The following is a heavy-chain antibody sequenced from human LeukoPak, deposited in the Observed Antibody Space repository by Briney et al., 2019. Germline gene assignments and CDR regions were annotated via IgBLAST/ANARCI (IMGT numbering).Heavy chain of an antibody. D-gene: IGHD1-26*01. V-gene: IGHV3-64*01. J-gene: IGHJ4*02. Sequence: GGSLRLSCAASGFTFSSYAMHWVRQAPGKGLEYVSEISSNGGSTYYANSVKGRFTISRDNSKNTLYLQMGSLRAEDMAVYYCARVSRKLVGATGFFDYWGQGTLVTVSS. CDR1: GFTFSSYA. CDR2: ISSNGGST. CDR3: ARVSRKLVGATGFFDY.